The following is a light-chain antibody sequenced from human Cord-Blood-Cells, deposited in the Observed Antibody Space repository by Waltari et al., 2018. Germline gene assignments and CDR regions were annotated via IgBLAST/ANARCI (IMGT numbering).Light chain of an antibody. CDR1: ILRSYY. CDR2: GKN. J-gene: IGLJ2*01. CDR3: NSRDSSGNHVV. V-gene: IGLV3-19*01. Sequence: SSELTQDPAVSVALGQTVRITCQGDILRSYYASWYQQKQGQAPVLVIYGKNNRPSGIPDRFSGSSSGNTASLTITGAQAEDEADYYCNSRDSSGNHVVFGGGTKLTVL.